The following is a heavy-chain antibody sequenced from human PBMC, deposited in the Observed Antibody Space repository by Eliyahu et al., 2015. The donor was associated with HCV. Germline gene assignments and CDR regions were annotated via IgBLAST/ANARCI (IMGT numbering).Heavy chain of an antibody. D-gene: IGHD1-1*01. CDR2: INPNSGGT. J-gene: IGHJ4*02. Sequence: QVHLVQSGAEVKKPGASVKVSCKASGYTFTGHYMHWVRQAPGQGLGWMAWINPNSGGTHYAQKFQGRVTMTTDTSISTAYMELSRLTSDDTAVYYCARGGTSCLGCVDYWGQGTLVTVSS. CDR3: ARGGTSCLGCVDY. V-gene: IGHV1-2*02. CDR1: GYTFTGHY.